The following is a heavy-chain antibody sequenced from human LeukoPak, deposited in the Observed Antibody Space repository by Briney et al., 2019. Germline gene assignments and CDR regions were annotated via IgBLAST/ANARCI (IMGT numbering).Heavy chain of an antibody. V-gene: IGHV1-3*01. Sequence: ASVKVSCKASGYTFTSYAMHWVRQAPGQRLEWMGWTNAGNGNTKYSQRFQGRVTITRDTSASTAYMELSSLRSEDTAVYYCARDKFHSYSSRYGMDVWGQGTTVTVSS. CDR2: TNAGNGNT. CDR1: GYTFTSYA. CDR3: ARDKFHSYSSRYGMDV. D-gene: IGHD3-22*01. J-gene: IGHJ6*02.